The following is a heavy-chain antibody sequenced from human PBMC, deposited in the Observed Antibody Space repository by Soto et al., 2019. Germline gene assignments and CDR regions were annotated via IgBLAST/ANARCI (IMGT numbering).Heavy chain of an antibody. J-gene: IGHJ4*01. CDR2: INASNGNT. CDR3: ASLGRSDYGADY. Sequence: QAPGQRLEWMGWINASNGNTKYSQRFQGRLTITMDTSASTAYIELSSLRSEDTAVYFCASLGRSDYGADYWGQGTLVTVSS. D-gene: IGHD4-17*01. V-gene: IGHV1-3*01.